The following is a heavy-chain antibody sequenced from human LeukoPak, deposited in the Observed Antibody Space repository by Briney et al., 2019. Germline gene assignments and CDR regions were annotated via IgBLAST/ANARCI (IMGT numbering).Heavy chain of an antibody. Sequence: PSETLSLTCAVYGGSFSGYYWSWIRQPPGKGLEWIGEINHSGSTNYNPSLKSRVTISVDTSKNQFSLKLSSVTAADTAVYYYARGLKDIVVVVAATPTNWFDPWGQGTLVTVSS. D-gene: IGHD2-15*01. CDR3: ARGLKDIVVVVAATPTNWFDP. J-gene: IGHJ5*02. CDR1: GGSFSGYY. V-gene: IGHV4-34*01. CDR2: INHSGST.